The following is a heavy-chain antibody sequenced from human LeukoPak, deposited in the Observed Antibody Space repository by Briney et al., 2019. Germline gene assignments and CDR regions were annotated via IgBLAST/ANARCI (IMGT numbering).Heavy chain of an antibody. D-gene: IGHD3-22*01. CDR2: ISGSGATT. Sequence: GGSLRLSCAAPGFSFRTYAMTWVRQAPGKGLEWVSSISGSGATTYNADPLKGRFTISRDNSKNTLYLQMNSLRAEDTAVYYCVRESTSSGYYYAPDYWGQGTLVTVS. V-gene: IGHV3-23*01. CDR1: GFSFRTYA. J-gene: IGHJ4*02. CDR3: VRESTSSGYYYAPDY.